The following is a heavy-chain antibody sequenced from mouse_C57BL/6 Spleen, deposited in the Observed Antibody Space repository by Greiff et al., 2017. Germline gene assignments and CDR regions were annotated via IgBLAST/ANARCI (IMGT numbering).Heavy chain of an antibody. CDR2: IYPGDGDT. CDR1: GYAFSSYW. Sequence: VQLQQSGAELVKPGASVKISCKASGYAFSSYWMNWVKQRPGKGLEWIGQIYPGDGDTNYNGKFKGKATLTADKSSSTAYMQLSSLTSEDSAVYFCARSYYYGSSPWFAYWGQGTLVTVSA. J-gene: IGHJ3*01. D-gene: IGHD1-1*01. CDR3: ARSYYYGSSPWFAY. V-gene: IGHV1-80*01.